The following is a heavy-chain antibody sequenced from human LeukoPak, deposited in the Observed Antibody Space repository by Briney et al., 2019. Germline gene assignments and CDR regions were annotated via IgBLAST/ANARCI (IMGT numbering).Heavy chain of an antibody. CDR1: GYTFTGYY. CDR3: ARGAGAYVDTAMVTTPYFDY. CDR2: INPNSGGT. Sequence: GSVKVSCKASGYTFTGYYMHWVRQAPGQGLEWMGWINPNSGGTNYAQKFQGRVTMTRDTSISTAYMELSRLRSDDTAVYYCARGAGAYVDTAMVTTPYFDYWGQGTLVTVSS. V-gene: IGHV1-2*02. J-gene: IGHJ4*02. D-gene: IGHD5-18*01.